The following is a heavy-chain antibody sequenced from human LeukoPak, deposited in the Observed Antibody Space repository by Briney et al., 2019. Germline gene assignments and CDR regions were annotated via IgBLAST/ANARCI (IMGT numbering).Heavy chain of an antibody. D-gene: IGHD3-3*01. CDR1: GFTFSTYS. J-gene: IGHJ3*02. V-gene: IGHV3-21*01. CDR3: AREELEAFDI. Sequence: GGYLRLSCAASGFTFSTYSMNWVRQAPGKGLEWVSSIGGSSSSIYYADSVKGRFTISRDNTKNSLYLQMNSLRAEDTAVYFCAREELEAFDIWGQGTMVTVSS. CDR2: IGGSSSSI.